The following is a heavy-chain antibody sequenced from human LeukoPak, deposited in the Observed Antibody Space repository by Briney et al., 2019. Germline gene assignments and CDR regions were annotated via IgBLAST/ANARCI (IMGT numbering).Heavy chain of an antibody. CDR2: MDYSGST. CDR1: GGSISDYY. Sequence: PSETLSLTCTVSGGSISDYYWTWIRQSPGTGLEWIGYMDYSGSTAYNPSLKSRVTMSVDTSKNQFSLKLSSVTAADTAVYYCARENTGLAMGPYFDHWGQGTLVTVSS. D-gene: IGHD5-18*01. J-gene: IGHJ4*02. V-gene: IGHV4-59*01. CDR3: ARENTGLAMGPYFDH.